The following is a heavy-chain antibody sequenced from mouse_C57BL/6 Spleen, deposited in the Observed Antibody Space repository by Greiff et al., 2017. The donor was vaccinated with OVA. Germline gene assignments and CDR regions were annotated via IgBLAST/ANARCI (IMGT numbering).Heavy chain of an antibody. V-gene: IGHV1-53*01. Sequence: QVQLQQPGTELVKPGASVKLSCKASGYSFTSYWMHWVKQRPGQGLEWIGNINPSNGGTNYNEKFKSKATLTVDKSSSTAYMQLSSLTSEDSAVYDCARPGWDGLGYFDYWGQGTTLTVSS. D-gene: IGHD4-1*01. CDR2: INPSNGGT. CDR3: ARPGWDGLGYFDY. CDR1: GYSFTSYW. J-gene: IGHJ2*01.